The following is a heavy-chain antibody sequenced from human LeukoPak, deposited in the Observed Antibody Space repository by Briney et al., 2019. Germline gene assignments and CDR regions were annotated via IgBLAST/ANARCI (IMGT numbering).Heavy chain of an antibody. Sequence: SETLSLTCNVSGASISSYYWSWIRQPPGEGLDWIGYFYHSGGTNYNPSLKSRATISIDTSKNEVSLKLRSVTAADTAVYYCVRGASSSWYSLWKFWGQGTLVTVSS. V-gene: IGHV4-59*01. D-gene: IGHD6-13*01. CDR1: GASISSYY. CDR2: FYHSGGT. J-gene: IGHJ4*02. CDR3: VRGASSSWYSLWKF.